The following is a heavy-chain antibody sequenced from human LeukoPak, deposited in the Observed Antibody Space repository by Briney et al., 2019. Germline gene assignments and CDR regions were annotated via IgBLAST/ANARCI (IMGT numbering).Heavy chain of an antibody. CDR3: ARVSTGVYCSGGRCYSDAEYFQH. CDR2: INSDGSTT. CDR1: GLTFSSYW. J-gene: IGHJ1*01. Sequence: PGGSLRLSCAASGLTFSSYWMHWVRQAPGKGLVWVSRINSDGSTTTYADSVKGRFTISRDNAKNSLYLQMNTLRAEDTGMYYCARVSTGVYCSGGRCYSDAEYFQHWGQGTLVTVSS. V-gene: IGHV3-74*01. D-gene: IGHD2-15*01.